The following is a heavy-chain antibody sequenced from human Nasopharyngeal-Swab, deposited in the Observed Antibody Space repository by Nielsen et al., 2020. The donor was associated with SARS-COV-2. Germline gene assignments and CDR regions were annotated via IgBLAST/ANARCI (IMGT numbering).Heavy chain of an antibody. CDR1: EFTMSRNG. V-gene: IGHV3-48*02. CDR2: ISSSSSTS. J-gene: IGHJ4*02. CDR3: ARDAAIVGATLEN. Sequence: GGSLRLSCAASEFTMSRNGMHWVRQAPGKGLEWVAYISSSSSTSYYADSVKGRFTISRDNPKNSLYLQMNSLRDEDTALYYCARDAAIVGATLENWGQGTLATVSS. D-gene: IGHD1-26*01.